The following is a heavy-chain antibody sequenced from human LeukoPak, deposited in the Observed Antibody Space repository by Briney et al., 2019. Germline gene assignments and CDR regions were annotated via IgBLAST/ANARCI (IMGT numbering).Heavy chain of an antibody. J-gene: IGHJ3*02. V-gene: IGHV3-21*01. D-gene: IGHD6-13*01. CDR2: ISSSSSYI. CDR3: ARDLAAADAFDI. Sequence: GGSLRLSCAASGFTFSSYSMNWVRQAPGKGLEWVSSISSSSSYIYYADSVKGRFTISRDNAKNSLYLQMNSLRAEDTAVYCCARDLAAADAFDIWGQGTMVTVSS. CDR1: GFTFSSYS.